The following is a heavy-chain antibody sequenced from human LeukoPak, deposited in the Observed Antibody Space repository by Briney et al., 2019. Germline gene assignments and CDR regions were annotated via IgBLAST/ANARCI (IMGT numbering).Heavy chain of an antibody. V-gene: IGHV4-34*01. D-gene: IGHD3-3*01. CDR2: IKHSGST. CDR1: GGSFSGYY. Sequence: SETLSLTCAVYGGSFSGYYWSWIRQPPGKGLEWIGEIKHSGSTNYNPSLKSRVTISVDTSKNQFSLKLSSVTAADTAVYYCAREIFGESGYWGQGTLVTVSS. CDR3: AREIFGESGY. J-gene: IGHJ4*02.